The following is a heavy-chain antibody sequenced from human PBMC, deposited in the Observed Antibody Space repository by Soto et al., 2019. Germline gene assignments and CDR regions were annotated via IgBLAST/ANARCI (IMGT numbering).Heavy chain of an antibody. J-gene: IGHJ4*02. V-gene: IGHV1-18*01. Sequence: QVHLVQSGAEVKKPGASVKVSCKASGYTFTSYGITWVRQAPGQGLEWMGWISAHNGNTDYAQKLQCRVIVTRDTSTSTAYMELRSLISDETAVYYCARGRYGDYWGQGALVTVSS. D-gene: IGHD1-1*01. CDR1: GYTFTSYG. CDR3: ARGRYGDY. CDR2: ISAHNGNT.